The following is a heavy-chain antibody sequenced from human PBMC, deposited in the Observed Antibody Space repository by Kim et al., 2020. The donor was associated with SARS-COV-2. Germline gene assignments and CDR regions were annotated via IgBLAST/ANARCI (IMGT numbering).Heavy chain of an antibody. V-gene: IGHV4-39*01. CDR3: ARQRGSVTWYVAHYY. CDR1: GGSIRDSSYY. Sequence: SETLSLTCTVSGGSIRDSSYYWGWFRQPPGKGLEWIGTGYYSGNTYYSPSLKSRVTILVDTSKNQFSLRLSSVTAADTALYYCARQRGSVTWYVAHYY. D-gene: IGHD6-13*01. J-gene: IGHJ6*01. CDR2: GYYSGNT.